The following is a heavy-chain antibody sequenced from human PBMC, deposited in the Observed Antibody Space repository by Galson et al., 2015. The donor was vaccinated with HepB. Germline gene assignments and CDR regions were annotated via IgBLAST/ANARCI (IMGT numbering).Heavy chain of an antibody. CDR1: GFTFSSYT. CDR3: ATLATDTLGDSSGYYPAY. J-gene: IGHJ4*02. CDR2: IRSSSRYI. D-gene: IGHD3-22*01. Sequence: SLRLSCAASGFTFSSYTMNWVRQAPGKGLEWVSSIRSSSRYIYNADSVKGRFTISRDNAKNSLYLQMNSLRAEDTAVYYCATLATDTLGDSSGYYPAYWGQGTLVTVSS. V-gene: IGHV3-21*01.